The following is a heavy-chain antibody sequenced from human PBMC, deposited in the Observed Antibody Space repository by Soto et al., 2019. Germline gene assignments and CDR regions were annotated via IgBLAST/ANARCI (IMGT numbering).Heavy chain of an antibody. J-gene: IGHJ6*02. V-gene: IGHV3-48*03. D-gene: IGHD2-2*01. CDR1: GFTFISYE. CDR2: ITGGGFTT. Sequence: GGSLRLSCAASGFTFISYEMNWVRQAPGKGLEWISYITGGGFTTNYADSVRGRFTITRDNRKNSLYLQMNSLRGEDTAVYSCARVSAAYGMDVWGQGTTVTVSS. CDR3: ARVSAAYGMDV.